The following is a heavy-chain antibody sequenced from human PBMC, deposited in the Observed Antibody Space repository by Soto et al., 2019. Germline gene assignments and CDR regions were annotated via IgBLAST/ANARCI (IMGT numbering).Heavy chain of an antibody. V-gene: IGHV1-69*01. CDR3: ARGVGAYYFDY. D-gene: IGHD1-26*01. CDR1: GGTFSTYA. J-gene: IGHJ4*02. CDR2: IIPIFGTT. Sequence: QVQLVQSGAEVKKPGSSVKVSCKASGGTFSTYAITWVRQAPGQGLEWLGGIIPIFGTTDYARKFQCRVTITAAESTSTVFIELSSLTSVDTAVYYCARGVGAYYFDYWGQGTLVTVSS.